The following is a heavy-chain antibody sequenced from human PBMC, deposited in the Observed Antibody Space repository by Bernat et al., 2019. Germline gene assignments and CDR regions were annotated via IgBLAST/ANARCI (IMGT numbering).Heavy chain of an antibody. V-gene: IGHV3-48*03. CDR1: GFIFSNYE. J-gene: IGHJ4*02. CDR2: ISSSGLTS. Sequence: EVQLVESGGGLVQPGGSLRLSCVASGFIFSNYEMSWVRQAPGRVLEWVSYISSSGLTSYYADSVKGRFTISRDSAKNSLYLHMNSLRAEDTAVYYCARAGQLVYFDYWGQGILVTVSS. CDR3: ARAGQLVYFDY. D-gene: IGHD6-13*01.